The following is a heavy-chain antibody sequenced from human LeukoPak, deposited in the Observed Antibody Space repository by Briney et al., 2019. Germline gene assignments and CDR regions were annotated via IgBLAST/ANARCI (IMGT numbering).Heavy chain of an antibody. D-gene: IGHD5-18*01. CDR1: GYSISSGYY. CDR3: ARSSRGYSYGSLGY. CDR2: IYYSGST. Sequence: SETLSLTCTVSGYSISSGYYWGWIRQPPGKGLEWIGYIYYSGSTNYNPSLKSRVTISVDTSKNQFSLKLSSVTAADTAVYYCARSSRGYSYGSLGYWGQGTLVTVSS. V-gene: IGHV4-38-2*02. J-gene: IGHJ4*02.